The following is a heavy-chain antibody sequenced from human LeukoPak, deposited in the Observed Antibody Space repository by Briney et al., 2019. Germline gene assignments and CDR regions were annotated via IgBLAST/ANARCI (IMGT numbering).Heavy chain of an antibody. CDR2: ISYDGSNK. V-gene: IGHV3-30-3*01. CDR1: GFTFSSYA. CDR3: AGRAGRFLEWLLSLDY. J-gene: IGHJ4*02. Sequence: PGGSLRLSCAASGFTFSSYAMHWVRQAPGKGLEWVAVISYDGSNKYYADSVKGRFTISRDNSKNTLYLQMNSLRAEDTAVYYCAGRAGRFLEWLLSLDYWGQGTLVTVSS. D-gene: IGHD3-3*01.